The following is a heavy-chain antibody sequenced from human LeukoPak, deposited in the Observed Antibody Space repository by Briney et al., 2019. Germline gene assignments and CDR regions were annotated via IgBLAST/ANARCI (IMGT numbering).Heavy chain of an antibody. J-gene: IGHJ4*02. CDR1: GFTFSSYA. CDR2: ISYDGSNK. V-gene: IGHV3-30-3*01. Sequence: GGSLRLSCVASGFTFSSYAMHWVRQAPGKGLEWVAVISYDGSNKYYADSVKGRFTISRDNSKNTLYLQMNSLRAEDTAVYYCAGYGGNYFDYWGQGTLVTVSS. D-gene: IGHD4-23*01. CDR3: AGYGGNYFDY.